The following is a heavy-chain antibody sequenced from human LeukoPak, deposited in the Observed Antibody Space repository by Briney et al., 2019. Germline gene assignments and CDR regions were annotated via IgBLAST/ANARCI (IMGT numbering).Heavy chain of an antibody. Sequence: GGSLRLSCAASGFTFSSYSMNWVRQAPGKGLEWVSSISSSSSYIYYADSVKGRFTISRDNAKNSLYLQMNSLRAEGTAVYYCARSGSGSLRKNWFDPWGQGTLVTVSS. CDR2: ISSSSSYI. CDR3: ARSGSGSLRKNWFDP. CDR1: GFTFSSYS. D-gene: IGHD3-10*01. J-gene: IGHJ5*02. V-gene: IGHV3-21*01.